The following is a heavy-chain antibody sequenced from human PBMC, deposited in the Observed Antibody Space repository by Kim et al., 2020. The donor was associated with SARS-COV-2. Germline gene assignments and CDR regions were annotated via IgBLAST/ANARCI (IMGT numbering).Heavy chain of an antibody. CDR3: ARQGLGSSWDY. CDR2: LNAGNGDT. Sequence: ASVKVSCKASGYTFTSYTLHWVRQAPGQRLEWMGWLNAGNGDTKYSHKFQGRVTITRDTSASTAYLELNNLRSEDTAVYYCARQGLGSSWDYWGQGTLVTVSS. CDR1: GYTFTSYT. J-gene: IGHJ4*02. D-gene: IGHD6-13*01. V-gene: IGHV1-3*01.